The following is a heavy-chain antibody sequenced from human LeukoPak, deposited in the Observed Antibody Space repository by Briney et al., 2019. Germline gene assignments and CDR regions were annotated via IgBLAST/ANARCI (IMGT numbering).Heavy chain of an antibody. D-gene: IGHD1-26*01. J-gene: IGHJ4*02. Sequence: SETLSLTCTVSGGSISSYYLSWIRQPPGKGLEWCGYIYYSGSTKYNSSLKSRVPISVDRSKNTFSLKLSIVSAADTAVYYCARHLPKWGWDYWGQGTPVTVSS. V-gene: IGHV4-59*08. CDR3: ARHLPKWGWDY. CDR2: IYYSGST. CDR1: GGSISSYY.